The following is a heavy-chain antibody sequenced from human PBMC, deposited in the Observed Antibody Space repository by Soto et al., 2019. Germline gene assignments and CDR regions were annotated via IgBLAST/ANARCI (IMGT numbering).Heavy chain of an antibody. D-gene: IGHD3-9*01. CDR2: ISGSGGST. J-gene: IGHJ4*02. Sequence: GGSLRLSCAASGFTFSSYAMSWVRQAPGKGLEWVSAISGSGGSTYYADSVKGRFTISRDNSKNMLYLQMNSLRAEDTAVYYCAKRRYFDWSQFDYWGQGTLVTVSS. CDR3: AKRRYFDWSQFDY. V-gene: IGHV3-23*01. CDR1: GFTFSSYA.